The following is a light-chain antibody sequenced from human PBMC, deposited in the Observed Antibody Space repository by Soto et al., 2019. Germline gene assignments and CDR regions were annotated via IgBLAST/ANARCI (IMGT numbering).Light chain of an antibody. Sequence: EIVMTQSPGTLSVSPGERATLSCRASQSVSSNLAWYQQKPGQAPRLLIYGASTRATGIPARFSGSGSETEFTLTISSLQSEDVAVYYCQQFYNWPRTFGQGPKV. J-gene: IGKJ1*01. CDR2: GAS. V-gene: IGKV3-15*01. CDR1: QSVSSN. CDR3: QQFYNWPRT.